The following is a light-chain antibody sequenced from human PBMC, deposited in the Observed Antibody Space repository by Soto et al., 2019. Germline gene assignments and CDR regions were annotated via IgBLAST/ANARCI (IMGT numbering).Light chain of an antibody. CDR3: QQYGHSLSLT. J-gene: IGKJ5*01. CDR1: QSVRSNF. V-gene: IGKV3-20*01. Sequence: EIVLTQSPGTLSLSPGERATLSCRASQSVRSNFLAWYQQKPGQAPRLLIYGASNRATGIPDRFSGSGSGTDFSLTISRLEPEDFALYYCQQYGHSLSLTFGQGTRL. CDR2: GAS.